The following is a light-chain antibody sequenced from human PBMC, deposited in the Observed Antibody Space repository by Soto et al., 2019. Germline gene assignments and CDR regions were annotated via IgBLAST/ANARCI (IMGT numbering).Light chain of an antibody. J-gene: IGKJ5*01. CDR2: DAS. CDR1: QDISNQ. V-gene: IGKV1-33*01. CDR3: QQYENLPT. Sequence: DVQITQSPSSLSSSVLERFTITCQASQDISNQLNWFQQKPGKAPKLLIYDASNLEAGVPSRFRGSGSGTDFTFTISRLQPEDIATYYCQQYENLPTFGQGTRLEI.